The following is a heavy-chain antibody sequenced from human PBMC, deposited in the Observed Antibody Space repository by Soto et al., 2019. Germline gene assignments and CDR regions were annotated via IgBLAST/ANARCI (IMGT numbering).Heavy chain of an antibody. J-gene: IGHJ3*02. Sequence: QVQLQESGPGLVKPSETLSLTCTVSGGSISSYYWSWIRQPPGKGLEWIGYIYYSGSTNYNPSLKSRVTISVDTSKNQFSLKLSSVTAADTAVYYCARLYRPAVLMVYANDAFDIWGQGTMVTVSS. CDR1: GGSISSYY. D-gene: IGHD2-8*01. CDR2: IYYSGST. V-gene: IGHV4-59*08. CDR3: ARLYRPAVLMVYANDAFDI.